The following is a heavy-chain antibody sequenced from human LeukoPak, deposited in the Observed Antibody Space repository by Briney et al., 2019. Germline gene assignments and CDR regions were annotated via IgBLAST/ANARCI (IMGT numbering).Heavy chain of an antibody. CDR1: GYKFNDYW. D-gene: IGHD3-22*01. Sequence: GESLKISCKGSGYKFNDYWIAWVRQMPGKGLEWMGIIYPDDSDTRYSPSFQGQVTISADKSVSIAYLQWSSLKASDTAMYYCARPNITSYYDSRGYDAFDVWGQGTMVIVSS. J-gene: IGHJ3*01. CDR2: IYPDDSDT. V-gene: IGHV5-51*01. CDR3: ARPNITSYYDSRGYDAFDV.